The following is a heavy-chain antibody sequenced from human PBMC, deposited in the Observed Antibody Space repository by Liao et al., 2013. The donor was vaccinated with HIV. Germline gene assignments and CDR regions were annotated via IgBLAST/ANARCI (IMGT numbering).Heavy chain of an antibody. V-gene: IGHV4-61*02. CDR2: ISARGST. CDR3: ARVRFLQWFEDS. D-gene: IGHD3-3*01. CDR1: GGSIISGDDY. Sequence: QVQLQESGPGLVRPSHTLSLTCTVSGGSIISGDDYWTWIRQPAGKGLEWIGRISARGSTNYNPSFKTRVTISLDTSESQFSLKLTSVTAADTAVYYCARVRFLQWFEDSWGQGTLVTVSS. J-gene: IGHJ4*02.